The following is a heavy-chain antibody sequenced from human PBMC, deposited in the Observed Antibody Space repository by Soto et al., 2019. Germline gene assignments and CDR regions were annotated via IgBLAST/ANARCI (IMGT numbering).Heavy chain of an antibody. CDR3: ARVAAPVAGGFYFDY. CDR2: IYSLGST. CDR1: GGSISSGGYY. V-gene: IGHV4-31*03. Sequence: QVHLQESGPGLVKPSQTLSLTCTVSGGSISSGGYYWAFIRQHPGKGLEWIGYIYSLGSTYYKPSLESRLTMSVYTSKNQFSLRLSSVTAADTALYFCARVAAPVAGGFYFDYWGQGILVTVSS. D-gene: IGHD3-16*01. J-gene: IGHJ4*02.